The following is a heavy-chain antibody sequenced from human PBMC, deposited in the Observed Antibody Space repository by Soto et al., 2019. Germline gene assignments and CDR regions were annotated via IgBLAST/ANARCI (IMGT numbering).Heavy chain of an antibody. CDR1: GFTFSTYT. J-gene: IGHJ4*02. CDR3: AKDFTPDGYWDFDY. V-gene: IGHV3-23*01. D-gene: IGHD4-17*01. Sequence: PGGSLRLSCAASGFTFSTYTMSRVRQPPGKGLEWVSAVLQTGSSTFYADSVKGRFTISRDNSKNTLYLQMNNLRAEDTAVYYCAKDFTPDGYWDFDYWGQGTLVTVSS. CDR2: VLQTGSST.